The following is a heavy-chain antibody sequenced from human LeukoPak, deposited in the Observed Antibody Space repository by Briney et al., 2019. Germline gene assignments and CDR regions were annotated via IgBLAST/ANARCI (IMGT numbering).Heavy chain of an antibody. CDR2: ISAYNGNT. CDR1: GYTFTSYG. CDR3: ARDSGHFWGTMIVVVITDDAFDI. D-gene: IGHD3-22*01. J-gene: IGHJ3*02. Sequence: ASVKVSCKASGYTFTSYGITWMRQAPGQGLEWMGWISAYNGNTNYAQKLQGRVTMTTDTSTSTAYMELRSLRSDDTAVYYCARDSGHFWGTMIVVVITDDAFDIWGQGTIVTVPS. V-gene: IGHV1-18*01.